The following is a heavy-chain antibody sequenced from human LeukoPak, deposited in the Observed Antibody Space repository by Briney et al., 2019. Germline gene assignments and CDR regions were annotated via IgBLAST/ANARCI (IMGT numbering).Heavy chain of an antibody. Sequence: GASVKVSFKASGGTFSIYAISWVRQAPGQGLEWMGRIIPIFGIANYAQKFQGRVTITADKSTSTAYMELSSLRSEDTAVYYCARAPKGATINWFDPWGQGTLVTVSS. J-gene: IGHJ5*02. D-gene: IGHD1-26*01. V-gene: IGHV1-69*04. CDR3: ARAPKGATINWFDP. CDR1: GGTFSIYA. CDR2: IIPIFGIA.